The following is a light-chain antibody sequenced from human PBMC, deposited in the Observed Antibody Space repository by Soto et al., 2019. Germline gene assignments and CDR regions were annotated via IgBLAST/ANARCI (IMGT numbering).Light chain of an antibody. Sequence: DIPMTQSPSSLSASVGDRVTITCRASQSISNYLNWYQQKPGKAPELLIYAASSLQSGVPSRFSGSGSGTDFTLTISSLQPEDFATYYCQQSSSTPWTFGQGTKVDVK. CDR1: QSISNY. CDR3: QQSSSTPWT. V-gene: IGKV1-39*01. CDR2: AAS. J-gene: IGKJ1*01.